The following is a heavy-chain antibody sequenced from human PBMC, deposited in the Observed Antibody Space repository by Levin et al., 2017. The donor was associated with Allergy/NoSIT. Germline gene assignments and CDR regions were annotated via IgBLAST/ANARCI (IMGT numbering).Heavy chain of an antibody. V-gene: IGHV1-69*13. CDR2: IRPIFGTA. CDR3: TMEANIVVLPAAGDSFDI. CDR1: GGTFSSNA. J-gene: IGHJ3*02. D-gene: IGHD2-2*01. Sequence: ASVKVSCKASGGTFSSNALNWVRQAPGQGLEWMGGIRPIFGTADYAQKYQGRVSITADESTGTAYMELSSLRSEETAMYYCTMEANIVVLPAAGDSFDIWGQGTMVTVSS.